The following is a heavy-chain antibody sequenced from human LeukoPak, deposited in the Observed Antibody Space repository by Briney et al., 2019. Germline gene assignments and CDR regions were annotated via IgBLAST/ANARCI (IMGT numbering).Heavy chain of an antibody. D-gene: IGHD3-9*01. J-gene: IGHJ5*02. CDR2: IYYSGYT. V-gene: IGHV4-59*01. Sequence: SETLSLTCTVSGGSISSYYWSWIRQPPGKGLEYIGYIYYSGYTNYNPSLKSRVTISVDTSKNQFSLKLSSVTAADTAVYYCARDYYDILTGYYRWFDPWGQGTLVTVSS. CDR3: ARDYYDILTGYYRWFDP. CDR1: GGSISSYY.